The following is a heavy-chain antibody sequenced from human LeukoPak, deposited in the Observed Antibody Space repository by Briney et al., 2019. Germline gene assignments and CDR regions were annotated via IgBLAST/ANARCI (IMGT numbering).Heavy chain of an antibody. Sequence: AGGSLRLSCAVSGFTFRSYWMTWVRQAPGKGLEWVANIKEDGSEKYYLDSVKGRFTVSRDNAKNSLYLQMNSLRAEDTALYYCAKDSQYYYDSSGYLDYWGQGTLVTVSS. CDR3: AKDSQYYYDSSGYLDY. V-gene: IGHV3-7*03. CDR1: GFTFRSYW. J-gene: IGHJ4*02. CDR2: IKEDGSEK. D-gene: IGHD3-22*01.